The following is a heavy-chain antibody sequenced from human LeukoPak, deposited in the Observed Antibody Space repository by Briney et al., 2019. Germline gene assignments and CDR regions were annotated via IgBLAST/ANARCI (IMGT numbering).Heavy chain of an antibody. CDR3: ARGLGYCSSTSCYLDV. CDR1: GGSFSGYY. V-gene: IGHV3-11*04. Sequence: LSLTCAVYGGSFSGYYWSWIRQPPGKGLEWVSYISSSSSTIYYADSVKGRFTISRDNAKNSLYLQMNSLRAEDTAVYYCARGLGYCSSTSCYLDVWGKGTTVTVSS. J-gene: IGHJ6*03. D-gene: IGHD2-2*01. CDR2: ISSSSSTI.